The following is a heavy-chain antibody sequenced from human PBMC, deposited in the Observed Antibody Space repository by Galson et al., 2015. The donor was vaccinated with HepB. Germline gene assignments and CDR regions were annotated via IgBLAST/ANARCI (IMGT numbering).Heavy chain of an antibody. CDR2: IYHSGST. V-gene: IGHV4-30-2*01. CDR3: ARVAMVRGVIMGAFDI. CDR1: GGSISSGGYS. J-gene: IGHJ3*02. D-gene: IGHD3-10*01. Sequence: LSLTCAVSGGSISSGGYSWSWIRQPPGKGLEWIGYIYHSGSTYYNPSLKSRVTISVDRSKNQFSLKLSSVTAADTAVYYCARVAMVRGVIMGAFDIWGQGTMVTVSS.